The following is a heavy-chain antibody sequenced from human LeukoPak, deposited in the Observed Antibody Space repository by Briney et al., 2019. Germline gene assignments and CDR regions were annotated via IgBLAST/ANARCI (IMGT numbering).Heavy chain of an antibody. CDR3: AKIHCSGGSCRRGTTPYYFDY. J-gene: IGHJ4*02. V-gene: IGHV3-23*01. Sequence: GGSLRLSCAASGFTFSSYAMSWVRQAPGKGLEWVSAISGSGGSTYYADSVKGRLTISRDNSKNTLYPQMNSLRAEDTAVYYCAKIHCSGGSCRRGTTPYYFDYWGQGTLVTVSS. CDR1: GFTFSSYA. CDR2: ISGSGGST. D-gene: IGHD2-15*01.